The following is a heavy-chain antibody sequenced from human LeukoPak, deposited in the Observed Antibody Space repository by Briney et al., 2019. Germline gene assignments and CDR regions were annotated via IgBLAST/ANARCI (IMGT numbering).Heavy chain of an antibody. CDR3: ARDGSGWSGWFDP. J-gene: IGHJ5*02. CDR1: GGSIISYY. Sequence: SETLSLTCTVSGGSIISYYWSWIRQSPGKGLEWIGYIYYSGSTNYNPSLKSRVTISVDTSKNQFSLKLTSVTAADTAVYYCARDGSGWSGWFDPWGQGTLVTVSS. D-gene: IGHD6-19*01. V-gene: IGHV4-59*01. CDR2: IYYSGST.